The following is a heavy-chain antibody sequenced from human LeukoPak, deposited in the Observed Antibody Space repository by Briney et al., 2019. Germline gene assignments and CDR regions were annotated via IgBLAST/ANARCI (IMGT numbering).Heavy chain of an antibody. V-gene: IGHV3-23*01. J-gene: IGHJ4*02. CDR1: GFTFSSYA. CDR3: AKDPPFGVDFWSGYYTDDDY. D-gene: IGHD3-3*01. CDR2: ISGSGGST. Sequence: GGSLRLSCAASGFTFSSYAMSWVRQAPGKGLEWVSAISGSGGSTYYADSVKGRFTISRDNSKNTLYLQMNSLRAEDTAVYYCAKDPPFGVDFWSGYYTDDDYWGQGTLVTVSS.